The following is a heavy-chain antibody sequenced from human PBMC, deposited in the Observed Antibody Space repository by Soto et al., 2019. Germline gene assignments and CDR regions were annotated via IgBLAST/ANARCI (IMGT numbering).Heavy chain of an antibody. V-gene: IGHV3-30*18. CDR3: AKDHSMGNGMDV. J-gene: IGHJ6*02. CDR1: GFTFSSYG. CDR2: ISYDGSNK. Sequence: PGGSLKLPCPASGFTFSSYGMHWVRQAPGKGLEWVAVISYDGSNKYYADSVEGRFTISRDNSKNTLYLQMNSLRAEDTAVYYCAKDHSMGNGMDVWGQGTTVTVSS. D-gene: IGHD3-22*01.